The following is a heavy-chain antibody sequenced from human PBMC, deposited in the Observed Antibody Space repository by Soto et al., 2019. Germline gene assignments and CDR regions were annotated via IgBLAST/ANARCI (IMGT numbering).Heavy chain of an antibody. Sequence: PSETLSLTCTVSGGSISSYYWSWIRQPPGKGLEWIGYIYYSGSTNYNPSLKSRVTISVDTSKNQFSLKLSSVTAADTAVYYCARARDFWSGYSFDYWGQGTLVTVSS. D-gene: IGHD3-3*01. CDR3: ARARDFWSGYSFDY. CDR2: IYYSGST. J-gene: IGHJ4*02. CDR1: GGSISSYY. V-gene: IGHV4-59*12.